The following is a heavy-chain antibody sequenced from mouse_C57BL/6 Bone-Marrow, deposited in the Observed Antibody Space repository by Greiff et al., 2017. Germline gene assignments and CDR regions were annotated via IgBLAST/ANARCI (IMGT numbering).Heavy chain of an antibody. D-gene: IGHD2-1*01. CDR3: AREGIYYGFAY. Sequence: VKLQQSGAELVRPGTSVKMSCKASGYTFTNYWIGWAKQRPGHGLEWIGDIYPGGGYTNYNEKFKGKATLTADKSSSTAYMQFSSLTSEDSAIYYCAREGIYYGFAYWGQGTLVTVSA. CDR2: IYPGGGYT. J-gene: IGHJ3*01. CDR1: GYTFTNYW. V-gene: IGHV1-63*01.